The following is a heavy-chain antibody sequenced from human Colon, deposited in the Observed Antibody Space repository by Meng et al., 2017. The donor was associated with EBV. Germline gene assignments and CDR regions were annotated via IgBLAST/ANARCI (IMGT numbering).Heavy chain of an antibody. CDR3: ATALY. CDR2: ISGSGLST. Sequence: VGLWGCCVRPGWSIRLSCAASGFTFSSSALSWVRQAPGRGLEWVSTISGSGLSTYYADSVKGRFTISRDNSKNTLYLQMNSLRAEDTALYYCATALYWGQGTLVTVSS. D-gene: IGHD2-15*01. V-gene: IGHV3-23*04. J-gene: IGHJ4*02. CDR1: GFTFSSSA.